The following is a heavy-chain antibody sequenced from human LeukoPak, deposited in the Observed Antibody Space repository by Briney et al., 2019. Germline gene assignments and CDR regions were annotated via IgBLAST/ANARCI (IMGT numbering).Heavy chain of an antibody. Sequence: GGSLRLSCAASGFTFSSYGMHWVRQAPGKGLGWVAFIRYDGSNKSYADSVKDRFTISRDNSKNTLYLQMNSLRAEDTAVYYCARGGNNWNFNPPIIPSYYYYMDVWGKGTTVTVSS. D-gene: IGHD1-7*01. CDR3: ARGGNNWNFNPPIIPSYYYYMDV. CDR2: IRYDGSNK. CDR1: GFTFSSYG. V-gene: IGHV3-30*02. J-gene: IGHJ6*03.